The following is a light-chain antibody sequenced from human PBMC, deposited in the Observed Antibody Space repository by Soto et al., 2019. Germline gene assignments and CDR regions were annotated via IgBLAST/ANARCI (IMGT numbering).Light chain of an antibody. CDR2: EVS. CDR3: SSYAGSNNFFYV. Sequence: QSVLTQPPSASGSPGQSVSISCTGTSSDVGGYNYVSWYQQRPGKAPKLMIYEVSKRPSGVPDRFSGSKSGNTASLTVSGLQADDEADYYCSSYAGSNNFFYVFGTGTKVTVL. CDR1: SSDVGGYNY. V-gene: IGLV2-8*01. J-gene: IGLJ1*01.